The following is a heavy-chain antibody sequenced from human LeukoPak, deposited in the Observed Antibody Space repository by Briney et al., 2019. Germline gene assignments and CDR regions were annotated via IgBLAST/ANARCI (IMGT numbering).Heavy chain of an antibody. V-gene: IGHV4-34*01. Sequence: PSETLSLTCAVYGGSFSGYYWSWIRQPPGKGLEWIGEINHSGSTNYNPSLKSRVTISVDTSKNQFSLKLSSVTAADTAVYYCARRLPIGYCSSTSCYTSKFYYYGMDVWGQGTTVTVSS. CDR3: ARRLPIGYCSSTSCYTSKFYYYGMDV. CDR2: INHSGST. CDR1: GGSFSGYY. D-gene: IGHD2-2*02. J-gene: IGHJ6*02.